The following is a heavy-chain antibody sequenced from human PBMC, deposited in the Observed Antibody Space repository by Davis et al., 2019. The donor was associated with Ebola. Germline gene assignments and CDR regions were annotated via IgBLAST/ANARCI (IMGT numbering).Heavy chain of an antibody. J-gene: IGHJ4*02. Sequence: GESLKISCRASFYPFTTYWIGWVRQMPGTGLEWMGTIYLGDSHTRYSPSFEGQVTISADKSITTAYLHWRSLKPSDSGMYYCARGSDDYGDPFDSWGQGTLVTVSA. V-gene: IGHV5-51*01. CDR2: IYLGDSHT. D-gene: IGHD4-17*01. CDR1: FYPFTTYW. CDR3: ARGSDDYGDPFDS.